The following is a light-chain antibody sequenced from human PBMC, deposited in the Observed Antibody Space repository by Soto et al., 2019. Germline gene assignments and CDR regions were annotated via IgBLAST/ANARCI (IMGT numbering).Light chain of an antibody. Sequence: DIQMTLSPSTLAASIGDRVTITCRASHSISGWLAWYQQKPGKAPKLLISDASSLESGVPSRFSGSGSGTEFTLIISKLHPDDLATYYCQQYHTYFPTFGQGTRVEIK. CDR2: DAS. CDR3: QQYHTYFPT. J-gene: IGKJ5*01. V-gene: IGKV1-5*01. CDR1: HSISGW.